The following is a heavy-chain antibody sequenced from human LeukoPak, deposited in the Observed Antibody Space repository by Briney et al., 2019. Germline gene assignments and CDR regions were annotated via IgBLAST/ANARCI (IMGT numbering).Heavy chain of an antibody. J-gene: IGHJ1*01. CDR3: ARSRPAGYDYDYGFELQH. CDR1: GFTFSSYA. V-gene: IGHV3-30*04. CDR2: ISYDGSNK. D-gene: IGHD4/OR15-4a*01. Sequence: GGSLRLSCAASGFTFSSYAMHWVRQAPGKGLEWVAVISYDGSNKYYADSVKGRFTISRDNSKNTLYLQMNSLRADDTAVYFCARSRPAGYDYDYGFELQHWGQGTLVTVSS.